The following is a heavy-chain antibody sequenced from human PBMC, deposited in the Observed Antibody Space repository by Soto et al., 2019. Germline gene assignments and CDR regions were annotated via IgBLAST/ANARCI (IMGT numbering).Heavy chain of an antibody. CDR3: ARNMDYYYGPGSGNGHGF. CDR1: GYTFTSYY. CDR2: INTRFGDT. D-gene: IGHD3-10*01. J-gene: IGHJ6*02. V-gene: IGHV1-2*02. Sequence: QVQLVQSGAEVKEPGDSVRVSCEASGYTFTSYYIHWVRQAPGQGLEWMGWINTRFGDTTYAQDFQGRVSMTRDMSISTVYMKLSRLTSDDTAIYYCARNMDYYYGPGSGNGHGFWGQGTTVTVFS.